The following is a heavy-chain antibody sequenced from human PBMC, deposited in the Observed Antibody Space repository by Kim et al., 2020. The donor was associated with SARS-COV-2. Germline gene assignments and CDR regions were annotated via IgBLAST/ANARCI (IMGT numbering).Heavy chain of an antibody. V-gene: IGHV4-30-2*01. D-gene: IGHD3-16*01. CDR3: ARAISWVDV. CDR2: GST. Sequence: GSTSSTPSLKSRVTISVDRSKNQFSLKLSSVTAADTAVYYCARAISWVDVWGQGTTVTVSS. J-gene: IGHJ6*02.